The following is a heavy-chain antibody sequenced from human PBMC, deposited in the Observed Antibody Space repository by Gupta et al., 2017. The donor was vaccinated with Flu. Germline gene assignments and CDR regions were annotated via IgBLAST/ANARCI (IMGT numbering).Heavy chain of an antibody. CDR1: RGTFSNDA. CDR2: INHIFHSV. Sequence: QLQLVQSGAEVKNPGSSVKVSCKASRGTFSNDAINRVRQAPGQGREWMGGINHIFHSVNYSLSLQGRVTINADEAKTTACMAPSILRSEEKAIEYGASYW. CDR3: ASYW. J-gene: IGHJ2*01. V-gene: IGHV1-69*01.